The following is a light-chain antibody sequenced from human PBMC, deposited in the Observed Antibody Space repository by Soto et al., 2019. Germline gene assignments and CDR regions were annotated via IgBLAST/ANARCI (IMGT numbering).Light chain of an antibody. CDR3: SSYGGRNNLVV. J-gene: IGLJ2*01. CDR2: EVS. V-gene: IGLV2-8*01. CDR1: SSDVGGYNY. Sequence: QSALTQPPSASGSPGQSVTISCTGTSSDVGGYNYVSWYQQHPGKAPKLMTYEVSKRPSGVPDRFSGCKSGNTASLPGSGLQAEDEADYSCSSYGGRNNLVVFGGGTKLTVL.